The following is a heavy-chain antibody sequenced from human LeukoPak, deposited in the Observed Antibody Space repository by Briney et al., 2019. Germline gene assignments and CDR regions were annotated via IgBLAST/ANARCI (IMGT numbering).Heavy chain of an antibody. CDR3: ARGFREEREVSTRLFDP. CDR1: GGSISSYY. Sequence: SETLSLTCTVSGGSISSYYWSWIRQPPGKGLEWIGYIYYSGSTNYNPSLKSRVTISVDTSKNQFSLKLSSVTAADTAVYYCARGFREEREVSTRLFDPWGQGTLVTVSS. D-gene: IGHD3-10*01. J-gene: IGHJ5*02. V-gene: IGHV4-59*01. CDR2: IYYSGST.